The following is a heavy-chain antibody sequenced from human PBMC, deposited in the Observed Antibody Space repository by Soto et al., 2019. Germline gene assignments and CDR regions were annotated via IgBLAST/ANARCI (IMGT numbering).Heavy chain of an antibody. V-gene: IGHV4-61*08. CDR1: GGSLSSGGYY. D-gene: IGHD3-3*01. J-gene: IGHJ6*02. CDR2: IYYSGST. CDR3: ARARFLEYGVDV. Sequence: SETLSLTCTVSGGSLSSGGYYWSWIRQPPGKGLEWIGYIYYSGSTNYNPSLQSRVIISIETSKNQFSLKLSSVTAADTAVYYCARARFLEYGVDVWGQGTTVTVSS.